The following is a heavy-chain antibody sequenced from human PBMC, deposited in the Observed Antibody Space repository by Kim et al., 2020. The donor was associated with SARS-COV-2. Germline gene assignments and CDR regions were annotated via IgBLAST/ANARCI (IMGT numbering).Heavy chain of an antibody. CDR1: GGTFSSYA. CDR3: AISILYYYYYYMDV. J-gene: IGHJ6*03. Sequence: SVKVSCKASGGTFSSYAISWVRQAPGQGLEWMGGIIPIFGTANYAQKFQGRVTITADESTSTAYMELSSLRSEDTAVYYCAISILYYYYYYMDVWGKGTTVTVSS. D-gene: IGHD2-21*01. V-gene: IGHV1-69*13. CDR2: IIPIFGTA.